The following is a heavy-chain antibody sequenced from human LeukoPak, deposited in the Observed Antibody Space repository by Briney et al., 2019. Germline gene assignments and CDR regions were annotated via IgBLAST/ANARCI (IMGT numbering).Heavy chain of an antibody. V-gene: IGHV4-39*01. CDR1: GGSISSSGYY. J-gene: IGHJ4*02. D-gene: IGHD3-9*01. Sequence: SETLSLTCTVSGGSISSSGYYWGWIREPPGKGLERIGSIYYSGSTYYNPSLKSRVTISVDTSKNQFSLKLSSVTAADTSVYYCARGKPLHMLLRYFYWSSYDFDYWGQGTLVTVSS. CDR3: ARGKPLHMLLRYFYWSSYDFDY. CDR2: IYYSGST.